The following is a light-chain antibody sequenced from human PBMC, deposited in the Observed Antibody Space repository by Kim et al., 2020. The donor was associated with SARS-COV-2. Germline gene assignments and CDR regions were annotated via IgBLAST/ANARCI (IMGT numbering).Light chain of an antibody. Sequence: YELTQPPSVSVAPGKAARITCGGNNIGTKSVHWYQQKPGQAPVLAIYYDTDRPSGIPERFSGSNSGNTATLTISRVEGGDEADYYCQVWDSTSDHWVFGGGTQLTVL. V-gene: IGLV3-21*04. CDR2: YDT. J-gene: IGLJ3*02. CDR3: QVWDSTSDHWV. CDR1: NIGTKS.